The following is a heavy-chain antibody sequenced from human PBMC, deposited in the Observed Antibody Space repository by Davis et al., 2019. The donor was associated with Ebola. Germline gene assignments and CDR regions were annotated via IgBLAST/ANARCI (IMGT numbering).Heavy chain of an antibody. D-gene: IGHD3-10*01. CDR2: ISGSGGST. V-gene: IGHV3-23*01. J-gene: IGHJ4*02. Sequence: GESLKISCAASGFTFSSYAMHWVRQAPGKGLEWVSAISGSGGSTYYADSVKGRFTISRDNSKNTLYLQMNSLRAEDTAVYYCAKDSIWFGAPTDYWGQGTLVTVSS. CDR1: GFTFSSYA. CDR3: AKDSIWFGAPTDY.